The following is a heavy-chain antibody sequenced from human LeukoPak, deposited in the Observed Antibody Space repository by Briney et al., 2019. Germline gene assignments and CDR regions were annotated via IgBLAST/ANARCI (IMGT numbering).Heavy chain of an antibody. CDR1: GFTFSSYG. Sequence: PGRSLRLSCAASGFTFSSYGMHWVRQAPGKGLEWVAVISYDGSNKYYADSVKGRFTISRDNSKNTLYLQMNSLRAEDTAVYYCARKGSSSCFDYWGQGTLVTVSS. J-gene: IGHJ4*02. D-gene: IGHD6-6*01. CDR3: ARKGSSSCFDY. V-gene: IGHV3-30*03. CDR2: ISYDGSNK.